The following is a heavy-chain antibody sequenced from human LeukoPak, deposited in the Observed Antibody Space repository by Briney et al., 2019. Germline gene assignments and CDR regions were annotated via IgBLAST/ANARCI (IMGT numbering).Heavy chain of an antibody. V-gene: IGHV1-18*01. Sequence: ASVKVSCKAPGYTFTSYGISWVRQAPGQGLEWMGWISAYNGNTNYAQKLQGRVTMTTDTSTSTAYMELRSLRSDDTAVYYCARIVVVPAATRHYYYYYYMDVWGKGTTVTVSS. CDR1: GYTFTSYG. CDR2: ISAYNGNT. D-gene: IGHD2-2*01. J-gene: IGHJ6*03. CDR3: ARIVVVPAATRHYYYYYYMDV.